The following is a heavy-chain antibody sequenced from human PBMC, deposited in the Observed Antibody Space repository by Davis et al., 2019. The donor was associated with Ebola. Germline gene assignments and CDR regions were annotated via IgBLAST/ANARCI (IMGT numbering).Heavy chain of an antibody. V-gene: IGHV1-8*01. CDR3: ARGCSSDRCFMGAFDI. CDR1: GDTFNNYD. J-gene: IGHJ3*02. CDR2: MNPKSGNT. Sequence: ASVKVSCKTSGDTFNNYDINWVRQATGQGLEWMGWMNPKSGNTGYEQKFQGRVTITRSTSISTVYMELSSLRSDDTAVYYCARGCSSDRCFMGAFDIWGQGTMVTVSS. D-gene: IGHD6-19*01.